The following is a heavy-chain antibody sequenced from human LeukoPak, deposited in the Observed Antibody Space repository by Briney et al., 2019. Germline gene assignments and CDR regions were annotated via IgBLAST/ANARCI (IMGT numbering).Heavy chain of an antibody. CDR3: ARAPRAAMVYYYYMDV. V-gene: IGHV1-69*04. Sequence: ESSVKVSCKASGGTFSSYAISWVRQAPGQGLEWMGRIIPILGIANYAQKFQGRVTITADKSTSTAYMELSSLRSEDTAVYYCARAPRAAMVYYYYMDVWGKGTTVTVSS. J-gene: IGHJ6*03. D-gene: IGHD5-18*01. CDR1: GGTFSSYA. CDR2: IIPILGIA.